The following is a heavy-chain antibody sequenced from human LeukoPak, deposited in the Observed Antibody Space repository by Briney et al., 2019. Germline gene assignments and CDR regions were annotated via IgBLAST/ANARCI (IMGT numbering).Heavy chain of an antibody. J-gene: IGHJ4*02. V-gene: IGHV3-9*01. CDR3: AKDMGYSSALDY. CDR1: GFTFDDYA. D-gene: IGHD6-19*01. Sequence: GRSLRLSCAASGFTFDDYAMHWVRQAPGKGLEWVSGISWNSGSIGYADSVKGRFTISRDNAKNSLYLQMNSLRAEDTALYYCAKDMGYSSALDYWGQGTLVTVSS. CDR2: ISWNSGSI.